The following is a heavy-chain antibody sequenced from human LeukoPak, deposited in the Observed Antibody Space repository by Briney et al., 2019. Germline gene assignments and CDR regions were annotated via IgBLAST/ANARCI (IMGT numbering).Heavy chain of an antibody. CDR1: GFTFSSYS. J-gene: IGHJ6*02. CDR3: ARARGVITPYYGMDV. D-gene: IGHD3-10*01. CDR2: ISSSSSTI. V-gene: IGHV3-48*04. Sequence: GGSLRLSCAASGFTFSSYSMNWVRQTPGKGLEWVSYISSSSSTIYYANSVKGRFTISRDNAKNSLYLQMNSLRAEDTAVYYCARARGVITPYYGMDVWGQGTTVTVSS.